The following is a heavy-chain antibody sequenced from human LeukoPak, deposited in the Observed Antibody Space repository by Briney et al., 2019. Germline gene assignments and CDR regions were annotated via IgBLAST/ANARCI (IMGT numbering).Heavy chain of an antibody. CDR3: ARNSLLGDKDYYFDY. V-gene: IGHV3-30*04. D-gene: IGHD4-17*01. CDR2: ISYDGSNK. CDR1: GVTFSNYA. Sequence: GGSLRLSCAASGVTFSNYAMHWVRQAPGKGLEWVAVISYDGSNKYYADSVKGRFTISRDNSKNTQYLQMNSLRAEDTAVYFCARNSLLGDKDYYFDYWGQGTLVTVSS. J-gene: IGHJ4*02.